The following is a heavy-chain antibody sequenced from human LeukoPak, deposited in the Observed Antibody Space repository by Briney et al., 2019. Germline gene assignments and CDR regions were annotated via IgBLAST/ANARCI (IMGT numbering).Heavy chain of an antibody. V-gene: IGHV4-59*08. CDR3: ARLARRGFEYFQH. J-gene: IGHJ1*01. CDR2: IYYSGST. CDR1: GGSISSYY. D-gene: IGHD5-12*01. Sequence: SETLSLTCTVSGGSISSYYWSRIRQPPGKGLEWIGYIYYSGSTNYNPSLKSRVTISVDTSKNQFSLKLSSVTAADTAVYYCARLARRGFEYFQHWGQGTLVTVSS.